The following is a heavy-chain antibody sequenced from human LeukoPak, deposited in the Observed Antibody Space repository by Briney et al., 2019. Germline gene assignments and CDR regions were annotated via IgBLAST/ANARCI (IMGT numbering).Heavy chain of an antibody. CDR3: ARSISDYGDYRKTFDY. D-gene: IGHD4-17*01. V-gene: IGHV1-69*01. CDR2: IIPIIGTA. Sequence: SVKVSCKASGGTFSSYAISWVRQAPGQGLEWMGGIIPIIGTANYAQKFQGRVTITADESTSTAYMELSSLRSEDTAVYYCARSISDYGDYRKTFDYWGQGTLVTVSS. CDR1: GGTFSSYA. J-gene: IGHJ4*02.